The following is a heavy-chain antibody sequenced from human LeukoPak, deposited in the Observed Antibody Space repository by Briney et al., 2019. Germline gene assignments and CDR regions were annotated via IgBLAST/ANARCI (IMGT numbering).Heavy chain of an antibody. CDR1: GFTFSSYA. Sequence: PGGSLRLSCAASGFTFSSYAMHWVRQAPGKGLEWVAVISYDGSNKYYVDSVKGRFTISRDNAKNTLYLQMNSLRAEDTAIYYCARVGIRSDFWSGYDSWGQGTLVTVSP. CDR3: ARVGIRSDFWSGYDS. D-gene: IGHD3-3*01. V-gene: IGHV3-30-3*01. J-gene: IGHJ5*02. CDR2: ISYDGSNK.